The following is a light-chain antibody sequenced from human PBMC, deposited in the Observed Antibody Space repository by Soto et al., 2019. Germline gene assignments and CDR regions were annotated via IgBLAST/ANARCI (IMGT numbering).Light chain of an antibody. CDR3: QQYSNWPPYT. CDR2: GAS. V-gene: IGKV3-15*01. Sequence: ETVMTQSPATLSVSPGEGATLSCRASQSVSSNLAWYQQKPGQAPRLLIYGASTRATGIPARFSGSGFGTEFTLTISRLQSEDFAVYYCQQYSNWPPYTFGQGTKLEIK. CDR1: QSVSSN. J-gene: IGKJ2*01.